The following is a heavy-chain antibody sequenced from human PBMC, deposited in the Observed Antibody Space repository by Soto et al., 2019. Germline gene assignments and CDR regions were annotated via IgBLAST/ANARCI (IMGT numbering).Heavy chain of an antibody. CDR1: GYIFTSYW. Sequence: PGESLKISCKASGYIFTSYWIGWVRQMPGKGLECMGTIYPGDSDTRYSPSFQGQVTISADKSISTAYLQWSSLTAPDTAMYYCARLSSSSWYGHAFDIWGQGTMVTVSS. CDR3: ARLSSSSWYGHAFDI. CDR2: IYPGDSDT. J-gene: IGHJ3*02. D-gene: IGHD6-13*01. V-gene: IGHV5-51*01.